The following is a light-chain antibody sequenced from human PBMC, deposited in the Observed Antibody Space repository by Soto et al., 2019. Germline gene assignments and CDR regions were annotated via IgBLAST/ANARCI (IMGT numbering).Light chain of an antibody. CDR3: SSYTSSSTLEV. CDR2: DVS. J-gene: IGLJ1*01. Sequence: QSVLTQPASVSGSPGQSITISCTGTSSDVGNYNYISWYQQHPGKASKLMIYDVSNRPSGVSNRFSGSKSGNTASLTISGLQAEDEADYYCSSYTSSSTLEVFGTGTKVTVL. CDR1: SSDVGNYNY. V-gene: IGLV2-14*01.